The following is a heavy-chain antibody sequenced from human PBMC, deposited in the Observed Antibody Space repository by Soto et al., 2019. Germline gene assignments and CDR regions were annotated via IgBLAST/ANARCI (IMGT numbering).Heavy chain of an antibody. V-gene: IGHV1-18*04. CDR2: ISGDYGNT. J-gene: IGHJ6*02. Sequence: QVQLVQSGAEVKKPGASVKVSCKASGYSFSSYGLSWVRQAPGHGLEWMGWISGDYGNTIYAQNLQGRVTMTTDTSTRTAFMELRSLRYDDTAVYYCARGDLVTGYSLAYYDMDFWGQGTTVTVSS. D-gene: IGHD3-9*01. CDR3: ARGDLVTGYSLAYYDMDF. CDR1: GYSFSSYG.